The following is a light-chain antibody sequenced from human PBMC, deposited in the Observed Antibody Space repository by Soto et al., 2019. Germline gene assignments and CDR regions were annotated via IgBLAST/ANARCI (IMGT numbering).Light chain of an antibody. CDR1: SSNIGSNI. V-gene: IGLV1-44*01. J-gene: IGLJ2*01. CDR3: AAWDGRLNGLI. CDR2: NNN. Sequence: QSVLTQPPSASGTPGQRVTISCSGSSSNIGSNIVNWYQQVPGTAPKLLIYNNNQRPSGVPDRFSGSKSGTSASLALSGLLSEDEGGYYCAAWDGRLNGLIFGGGTKLTVL.